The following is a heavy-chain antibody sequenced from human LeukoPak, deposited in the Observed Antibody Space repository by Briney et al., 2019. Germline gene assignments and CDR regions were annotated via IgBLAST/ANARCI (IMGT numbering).Heavy chain of an antibody. CDR1: GFTFSSYG. D-gene: IGHD2-15*01. CDR3: AKGEHCSGGSCYSGPPGY. V-gene: IGHV3-30*18. Sequence: PGRSLRLSCAASGFTFSSYGMHWVRQAPGKGLEWVAVISYDGSNKYYADSVKGRFTISRDNSKNTLYLQMNSLRAEDTAVYYCAKGEHCSGGSCYSGPPGYWGQGTLVTVSS. CDR2: ISYDGSNK. J-gene: IGHJ4*02.